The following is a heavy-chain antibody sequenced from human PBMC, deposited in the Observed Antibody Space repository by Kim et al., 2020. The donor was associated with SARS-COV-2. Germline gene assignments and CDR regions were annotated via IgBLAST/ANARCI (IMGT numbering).Heavy chain of an antibody. J-gene: IGHJ6*02. V-gene: IGHV3-30*07. D-gene: IGHD1-1*01. Sequence: VKGRFPISRHNSKNTLYLQMNSLRAEDTAVYYCARETVRTVTKKKYGMDVWGQGTTVTVSS. CDR3: ARETVRTVTKKKYGMDV.